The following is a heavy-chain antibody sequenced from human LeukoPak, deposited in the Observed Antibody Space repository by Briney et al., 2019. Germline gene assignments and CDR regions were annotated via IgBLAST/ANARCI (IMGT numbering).Heavy chain of an antibody. CDR3: ARGGAARPDF. V-gene: IGHV3-48*01. Sequence: PGGSLRLSCAASGFTFSSYSMMWVRQAPGKGLEWVSYISSSSTTIYYADSVKGRFTISRDNAKNSVYLQMNSLRAEDTAVYYCARGGAARPDFWGQGTLVTVSS. CDR2: ISSSSTTI. J-gene: IGHJ4*02. D-gene: IGHD6-6*01. CDR1: GFTFSSYS.